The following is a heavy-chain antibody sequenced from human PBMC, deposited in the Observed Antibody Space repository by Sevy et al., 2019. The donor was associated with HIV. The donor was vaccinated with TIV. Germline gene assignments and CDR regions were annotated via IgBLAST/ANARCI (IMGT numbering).Heavy chain of an antibody. V-gene: IGHV3-15*01. CDR3: TTDPNFYGDPYYYYGMDV. Sequence: GGSLRLSCAASGFTFSNAWMSWVRQAPGKGLEWVGRIKSKTDGGTTDYAAPVKGRFTISRDDSKNTLYLQMNSLKTEDTAVYYCTTDPNFYGDPYYYYGMDVWGQGTTVTVSS. CDR1: GFTFSNAW. CDR2: IKSKTDGGTT. D-gene: IGHD4-17*01. J-gene: IGHJ6*02.